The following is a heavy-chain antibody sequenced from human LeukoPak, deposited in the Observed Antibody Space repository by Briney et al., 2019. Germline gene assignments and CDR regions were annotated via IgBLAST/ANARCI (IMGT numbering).Heavy chain of an antibody. D-gene: IGHD3-22*01. CDR1: GFSLRTRGVG. Sequence: APTLLNPTPTLTLTCTFSGFSLRTRGVGVGWIRQPPAKALEWLSLIYWHDDKRYSPSLKSRLTITKDTSKNQVVLTMTNMDPVDTATYYCAHRGFGSSGSVFDYWGQGTLVTVSS. CDR3: AHRGFGSSGSVFDY. J-gene: IGHJ4*02. CDR2: IYWHDDK. V-gene: IGHV2-5*01.